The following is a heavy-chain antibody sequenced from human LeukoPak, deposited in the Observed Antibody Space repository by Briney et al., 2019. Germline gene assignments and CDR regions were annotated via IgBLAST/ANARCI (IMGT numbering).Heavy chain of an antibody. Sequence: GALRLSCAASGFTFSSYSMNWVRQVPGKGLEWVSYITSSSSTIHYADSVKGRFTISRDNAKNSLYLQMNSLRDEDTAVYYCARGGSTGANLNWVDPWGQGTLVTVSS. CDR3: ARGGSTGANLNWVDP. J-gene: IGHJ5*02. CDR1: GFTFSSYS. V-gene: IGHV3-48*02. D-gene: IGHD1-1*01. CDR2: ITSSSSTI.